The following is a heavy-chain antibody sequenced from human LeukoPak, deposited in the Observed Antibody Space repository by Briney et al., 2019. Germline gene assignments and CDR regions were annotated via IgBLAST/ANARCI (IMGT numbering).Heavy chain of an antibody. CDR2: IKQDGSEK. CDR1: GFTFSSYW. V-gene: IGHV3-7*01. J-gene: IGHJ4*02. CDR3: ARRQGSYFDTSGYYYG. Sequence: GALRLSCAASGFTFSSYWMSWVRQAPGKGLEWVANIKQDGSEKYYVDSVKGRFTISRDNAKNSLYLQMNSLRAEDTAAYYCARRQGSYFDTSGYYYGWGQGTLVTVSS. D-gene: IGHD3-22*01.